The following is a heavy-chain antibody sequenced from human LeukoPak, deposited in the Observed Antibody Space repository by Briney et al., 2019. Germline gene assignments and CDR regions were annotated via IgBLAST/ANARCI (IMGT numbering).Heavy chain of an antibody. CDR3: ARDRIQEWLPPGRCDY. Sequence: PGRSLRLSCAASGFTFSSYAMHWVRQAPSKGLEWVAVISYDGSNKYYADSVKGRFTISRDNSKNTLYLQMNSLRAEDTAVYYCARDRIQEWLPPGRCDYWGQGTLVTVSS. CDR2: ISYDGSNK. V-gene: IGHV3-30*04. D-gene: IGHD5-12*01. CDR1: GFTFSSYA. J-gene: IGHJ4*02.